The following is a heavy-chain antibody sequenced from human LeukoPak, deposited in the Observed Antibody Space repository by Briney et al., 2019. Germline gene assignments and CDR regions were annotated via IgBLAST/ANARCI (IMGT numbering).Heavy chain of an antibody. J-gene: IGHJ6*03. CDR2: ISFDGKKE. V-gene: IGHV3-30*04. Sequence: GGSLRLSCEASGFRLIKYAMHWVRQAPGRGPKWVAVISFDGKKEFYADSVKGRFTISRDNSKNALFLQMNSLQTADTAIYYCARASMATINYYYFYMDAWGKGTTVTVSS. D-gene: IGHD5-24*01. CDR3: ARASMATINYYYFYMDA. CDR1: GFRLIKYA.